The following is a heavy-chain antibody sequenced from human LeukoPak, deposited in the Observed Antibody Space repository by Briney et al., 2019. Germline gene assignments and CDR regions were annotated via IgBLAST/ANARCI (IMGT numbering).Heavy chain of an antibody. J-gene: IGHJ4*02. CDR1: GFTFSSYA. CDR2: ISYDGSNK. CDR3: ARDKPYFDY. Sequence: GGSPRLSCAASGFTFSSYAMHWVRQAPGKGLEWVAVISYDGSNKYYADSVKGRFTISRDNSKNTLYLQMNSLRAEDTAVYYCARDKPYFDYWGQGTLVTVSS. V-gene: IGHV3-30-3*01.